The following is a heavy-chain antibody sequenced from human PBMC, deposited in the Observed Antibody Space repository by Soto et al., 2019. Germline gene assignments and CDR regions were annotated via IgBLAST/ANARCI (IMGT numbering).Heavy chain of an antibody. J-gene: IGHJ5*02. Sequence: VQLVQSGAEVKKPGSSVKVSCNASGGTFSSYAISWVRQAPGQGLEWMGGIIPIFGTANYAPKFQGRVTITADKSTSTAYMELSSLSSEDTAVYYGARVGERVYARWFAPGGQGTPVTVSS. CDR1: GGTFSSYA. CDR2: IIPIFGTA. CDR3: ARVGERVYARWFAP. V-gene: IGHV1-69*06. D-gene: IGHD2-8*01.